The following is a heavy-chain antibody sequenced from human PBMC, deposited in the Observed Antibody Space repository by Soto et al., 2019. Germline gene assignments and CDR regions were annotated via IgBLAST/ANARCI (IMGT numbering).Heavy chain of an antibody. D-gene: IGHD3-22*01. CDR2: IDPGDSDT. CDR3: TRGALYYHGSGYTPLYYYYGMDV. CDR1: VYSFTSYW. Sequence: EVQLVQSGAEVKKPGASLRISCKGCVYSFTSYWISWVRQTPGKRLEWMWRIDPGDSDTNYSPSFESHVTISADKSISTGYLRWSSIKASDTALHDCTRGALYYHGSGYTPLYYYYGMDVWGQGTTVSVTS. V-gene: IGHV5-10-1*03. J-gene: IGHJ6*02.